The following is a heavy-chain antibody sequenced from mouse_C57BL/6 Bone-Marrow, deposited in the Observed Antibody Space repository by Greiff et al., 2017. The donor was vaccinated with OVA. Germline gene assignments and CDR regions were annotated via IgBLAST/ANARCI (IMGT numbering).Heavy chain of an antibody. CDR2: IDPENGDT. Sequence: EVQLQQSGAELVRPGASVKLSCTASGFNIKDDYMHWVKQRPEQGLEWIGWIDPENGDTEYASKFQGKATITADTSSNTAYLQLSSLTSEDTAVYYCTTSTVVAPGAMDYWGLGTSVTVSS. V-gene: IGHV14-4*01. CDR1: GFNIKDDY. J-gene: IGHJ4*01. D-gene: IGHD1-1*01. CDR3: TTSTVVAPGAMDY.